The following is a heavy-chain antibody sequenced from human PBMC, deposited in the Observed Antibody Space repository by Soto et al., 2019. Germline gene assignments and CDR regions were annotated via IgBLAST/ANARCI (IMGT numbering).Heavy chain of an antibody. CDR1: GGSFSCYY. Sequence: SETLTLTCAVYGGSFSCYYWGLLRPPPGKGLEWIGEIKHSGSTNYNPSLTRRVTISVDTSKNQFSLKLNSVTAADTAVYYCARGVPFGHYSMDVWGQGTTVNVSS. CDR3: ARGVPFGHYSMDV. V-gene: IGHV4-34*01. CDR2: IKHSGST. J-gene: IGHJ6*02. D-gene: IGHD3-3*01.